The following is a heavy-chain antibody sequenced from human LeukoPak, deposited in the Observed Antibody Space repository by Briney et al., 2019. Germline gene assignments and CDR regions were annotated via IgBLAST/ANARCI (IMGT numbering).Heavy chain of an antibody. D-gene: IGHD6-19*01. J-gene: IGHJ4*02. CDR1: GFTLSPYW. CDR3: ARRGIISGWYWAYYFDY. V-gene: IGHV3-48*04. Sequence: GGSLRLSCVASSGFTLSPYWMNWVRQAPGKGLEWISHISAASWGIKYADSVKGRFTISRDNAKNSLYLQMSSLRAEDTAVYYCARRGIISGWYWAYYFDYWGQGTLVTVSS. CDR2: ISAASWGI.